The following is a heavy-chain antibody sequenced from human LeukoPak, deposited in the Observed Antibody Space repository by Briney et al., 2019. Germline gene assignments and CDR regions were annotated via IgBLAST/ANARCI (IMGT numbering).Heavy chain of an antibody. J-gene: IGHJ4*02. CDR1: GGSFSGYY. CDR3: ARGRGTVTTH. D-gene: IGHD4-17*01. CDR2: INHSGSA. V-gene: IGHV4-34*01. Sequence: SETLSLTCAVSGGSFSGYYWTWIRQPPGKGLEWIGEINHSGSANYNPSLKSRVTISLDTSKNQFSLKLSSVTAADTAVYYCARGRGTVTTHWGQGTLVTVSS.